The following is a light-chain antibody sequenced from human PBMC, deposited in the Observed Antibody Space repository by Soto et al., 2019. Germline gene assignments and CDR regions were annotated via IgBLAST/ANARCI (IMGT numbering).Light chain of an antibody. CDR3: AAWDDSVKGVL. J-gene: IGLJ2*01. Sequence: QSVLTQSPSASGTPGQRVTIACSGSTSNFGSNSVNWYQQLPGTAPKVVIYGNNQRPSGVPDRFSGSKSGTSASLAISGLQSDYEADYYCAAWDDSVKGVLFGGGTKLTVL. V-gene: IGLV1-44*01. CDR1: TSNFGSNS. CDR2: GNN.